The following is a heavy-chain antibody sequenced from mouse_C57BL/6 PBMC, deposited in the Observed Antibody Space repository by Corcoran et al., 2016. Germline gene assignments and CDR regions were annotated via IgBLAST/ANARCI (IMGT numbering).Heavy chain of an antibody. J-gene: IGHJ3*01. CDR3: ARGKIDDGYPNPFAY. CDR2: INTYSGVP. Sequence: QIQLVQSGPELKKPGEKVKISCKASGYTFTTYGMSWVKQAPGKGLKWMGWINTYSGVPTYADDFKGRFAFSLETSASTAYLQINNLKNEDTATYFCARGKIDDGYPNPFAYWGQGTLVTVSA. D-gene: IGHD2-3*01. CDR1: GYTFTTYG. V-gene: IGHV9-3*01.